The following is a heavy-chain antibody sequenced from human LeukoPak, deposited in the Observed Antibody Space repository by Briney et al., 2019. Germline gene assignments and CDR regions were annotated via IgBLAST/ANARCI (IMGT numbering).Heavy chain of an antibody. J-gene: IGHJ4*02. Sequence: SETLSLTCTVSGGPISSYYWSWIRQPPGKGLEWIGYIYYSGSTNYNPSLKSRVTISVDTSKNQFSLKLSSVTAADTAVYYCARHPEGSGGYSAPYWGQGTLVTVSS. CDR3: ARHPEGSGGYSAPY. CDR1: GGPISSYY. CDR2: IYYSGST. V-gene: IGHV4-59*08. D-gene: IGHD3-22*01.